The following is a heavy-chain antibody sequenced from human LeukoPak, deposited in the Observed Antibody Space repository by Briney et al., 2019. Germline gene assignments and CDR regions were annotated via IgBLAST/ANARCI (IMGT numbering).Heavy chain of an antibody. D-gene: IGHD3-22*01. CDR1: GGSFSGYY. J-gene: IGHJ5*02. Sequence: SETLSLTCADYGGSFSGYYWSWIRQPPGKGLEWIGEINHSGSTNYNPSLKSRVTISVDTSKNQFSLKLSSVTAADTAVYYCARDTSSGYYYDSSGLNWFDPWGQGTLVTVSS. CDR3: ARDTSSGYYYDSSGLNWFDP. V-gene: IGHV4-34*01. CDR2: INHSGST.